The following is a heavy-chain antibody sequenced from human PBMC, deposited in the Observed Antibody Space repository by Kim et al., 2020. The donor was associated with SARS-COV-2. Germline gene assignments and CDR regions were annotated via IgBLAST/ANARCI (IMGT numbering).Heavy chain of an antibody. CDR3: GSGGMVGVFDY. V-gene: IGHV1-69*01. D-gene: IGHD3-10*01. J-gene: IGHJ4*02. Sequence: ANYARRFQGRVTITADESTSTAYMELSSLRSEDTTVYYCGSGGMVGVFDYWGQGTLVTVSS. CDR2: A.